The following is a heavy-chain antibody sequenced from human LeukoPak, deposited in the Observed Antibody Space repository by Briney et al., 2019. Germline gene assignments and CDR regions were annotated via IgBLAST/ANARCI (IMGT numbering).Heavy chain of an antibody. CDR3: ARNAHSFDSSGYYFHF. CDR1: GFTLSEYG. D-gene: IGHD3-22*01. CDR2: IRYDGYKK. V-gene: IGHV3-30*02. J-gene: IGHJ4*02. Sequence: GGSLRLSCAASGFTLSEYGMHWVRQAPGKGLEGITFIRYDGYKKYYIDSVKGRFTTSRDNSKNTVCMQMSRLRVEDTAVCYCARNAHSFDSSGYYFHFWGQGPRVTLSS.